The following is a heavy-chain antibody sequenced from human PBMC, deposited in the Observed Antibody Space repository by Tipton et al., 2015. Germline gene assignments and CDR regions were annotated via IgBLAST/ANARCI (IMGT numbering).Heavy chain of an antibody. Sequence: TLSLTCTVSGGSFSDYYWSWIRQSPGEGLEWIGYIYYSGSTNYNPSLRSRVAMSMDTSKNQFSLKLSSVIAADTAVYYCARHKDSGTYPMDYWGQGTLVTVSS. CDR1: GGSFSDYY. V-gene: IGHV4-59*07. D-gene: IGHD3-10*01. CDR2: IYYSGST. J-gene: IGHJ4*02. CDR3: ARHKDSGTYPMDY.